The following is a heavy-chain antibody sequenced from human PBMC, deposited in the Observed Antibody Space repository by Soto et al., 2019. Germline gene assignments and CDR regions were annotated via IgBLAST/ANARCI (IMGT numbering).Heavy chain of an antibody. CDR3: AKGSYTNYNWFDL. CDR2: ISQNGDNT. J-gene: IGHJ5*02. V-gene: IGHV3-23*01. Sequence: GALRLSCVGSGFTFSSYAMSWVRQAPGKGLEWVSAISQNGDNTYYGDSVKGRFTVSRDNSKNTMYLQMNSLRADDTAVYYCAKGSYTNYNWFDLWGQGTLVTVSS. D-gene: IGHD2-8*01. CDR1: GFTFSSYA.